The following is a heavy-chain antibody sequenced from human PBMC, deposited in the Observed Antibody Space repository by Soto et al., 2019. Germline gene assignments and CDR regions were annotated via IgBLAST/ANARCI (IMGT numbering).Heavy chain of an antibody. Sequence: PGGSLRLSCAASGFTFDDYAMHWVRQAPGKGLEWVSGISWNSGSIGYADSVKGRFTISRDNAKNSLYLQMNSLRAEDTALYYCAKEKEQHRLLGASDIWGQGTMVTVSS. CDR2: ISWNSGSI. D-gene: IGHD6-13*01. J-gene: IGHJ3*02. CDR3: AKEKEQHRLLGASDI. CDR1: GFTFDDYA. V-gene: IGHV3-9*01.